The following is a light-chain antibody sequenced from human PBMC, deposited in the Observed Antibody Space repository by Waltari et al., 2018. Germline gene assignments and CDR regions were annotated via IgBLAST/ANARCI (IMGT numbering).Light chain of an antibody. CDR3: QQYNRGLT. J-gene: IGKJ4*01. CDR1: QSVSSN. V-gene: IGKV3-15*01. CDR2: GAS. Sequence: EIVMTQSPATLSVSPGERATLSCRASQSVSSNLPWYQQKPGQAPRLLIYGASTRATGIPARFSGSGSGTEFTLTISSLQSEDFAVYYCQQYNRGLTFGGGTKVEIK.